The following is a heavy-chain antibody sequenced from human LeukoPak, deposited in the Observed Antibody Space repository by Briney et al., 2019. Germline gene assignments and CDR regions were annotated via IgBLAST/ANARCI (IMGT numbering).Heavy chain of an antibody. J-gene: IGHJ4*02. Sequence: PGGSLRLSCAASGFTFDSYGMGWVRQAPGKGLEWVSGISGSGGRTDYADSVKGRFIISRDNSKNTLYLQMNSLRAEDAAVYYCAKDYFDSSGKAIDYWGQGTLVTVSS. CDR2: ISGSGGRT. CDR1: GFTFDSYG. V-gene: IGHV3-23*01. D-gene: IGHD3-22*01. CDR3: AKDYFDSSGKAIDY.